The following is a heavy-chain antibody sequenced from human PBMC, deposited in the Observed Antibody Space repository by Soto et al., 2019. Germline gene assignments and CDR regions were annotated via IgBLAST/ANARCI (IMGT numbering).Heavy chain of an antibody. D-gene: IGHD6-19*01. V-gene: IGHV1-18*01. CDR1: GYTFTSSG. Sequence: QVPVLRSGAEVKKPAASVKVTCTASGYTFTSSGVSWVRQALGHGGEWMGWISAYNGNTNSAQKLQGRVPMTTDTSTSTAYMERRSLRSDDTAVYSCARDLEDVSVAGTLDYWGQGTLVTVSS. CDR2: ISAYNGNT. CDR3: ARDLEDVSVAGTLDY. J-gene: IGHJ4*02.